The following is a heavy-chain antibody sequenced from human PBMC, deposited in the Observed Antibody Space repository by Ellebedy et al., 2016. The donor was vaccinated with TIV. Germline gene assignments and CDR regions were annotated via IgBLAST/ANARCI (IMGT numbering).Heavy chain of an antibody. CDR1: GFTFSDSV. CDR3: VRGWYSSGHCDVFAM. Sequence: GGSLRLXXVGFGFTFSDSVMHWVRQAPGKGLDWVAGISVDGRAVHYPDSVKGRFTISRDNAQNTVYLQMNSLRLEDTAVYYCVRGWYSSGHCDVFAMWGLGTIVTVSS. J-gene: IGHJ3*02. CDR2: ISVDGRAV. D-gene: IGHD6-19*01. V-gene: IGHV3-30*03.